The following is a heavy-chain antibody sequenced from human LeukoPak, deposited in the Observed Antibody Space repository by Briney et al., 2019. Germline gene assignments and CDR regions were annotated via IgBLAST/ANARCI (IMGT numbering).Heavy chain of an antibody. J-gene: IGHJ4*02. D-gene: IGHD3-22*01. CDR2: ISGGGDAT. CDR1: DFSFITYA. CDR3: AKDPTHYRVWDYYETIGLSY. V-gene: IGHV3-23*01. Sequence: GSLRLSCAASDFSFITYAMSWVRQAPGKGLEWVSTISGGGDATYYADSVKGRFTISRDNSKNTLYLQMNSLRVEDMAVYYCAKDPTHYRVWDYYETIGLSYWGQGTLVTVSS.